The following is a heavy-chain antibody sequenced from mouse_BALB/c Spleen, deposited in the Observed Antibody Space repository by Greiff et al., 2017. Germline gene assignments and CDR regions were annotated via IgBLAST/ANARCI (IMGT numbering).Heavy chain of an antibody. D-gene: IGHD4-1*01. CDR3: ARGNWDEY. V-gene: IGHV14-3*02. J-gene: IGHJ2*01. CDR1: GFNIKDTY. Sequence: VQLKQSGAELVKPGASVKLSCTASGFNIKDTYMHWVKQRPEQGLEWIGRIDPANGNTKYDPKFQGKATITADTSSNTAYLQLSSLTSEDTAVYYCARGNWDEYWGQGTTLTVSS. CDR2: IDPANGNT.